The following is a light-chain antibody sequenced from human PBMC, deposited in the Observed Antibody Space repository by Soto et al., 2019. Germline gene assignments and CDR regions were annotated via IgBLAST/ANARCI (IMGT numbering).Light chain of an antibody. J-gene: IGKJ1*01. CDR3: KQYNNWPQT. CDR1: EIVSIK. V-gene: IGKV3-15*01. Sequence: EILMTQSPANLSVSLVDSVTLSCRASEIVSIKLALYQQKPGQAPGLLIYDTSTRATGIPARFSGSGYGTEXXLTISSLQSEDFAVHYCKQYNNWPQTFGQGTK. CDR2: DTS.